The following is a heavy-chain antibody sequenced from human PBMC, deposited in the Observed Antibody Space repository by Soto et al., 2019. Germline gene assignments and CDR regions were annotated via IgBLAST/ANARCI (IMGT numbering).Heavy chain of an antibody. CDR1: GGTFSSYT. V-gene: IGHV1-69*02. CDR3: AGASASSSSGYYYYMDV. D-gene: IGHD6-6*01. CDR2: IIPILGIA. Sequence: VQLVQSGAEVKKPGSSVKVSCKASGGTFSSYTISWVRQAPGQGLEWMGRIIPILGIANYAQKFQGRVTITADKSTSTAYMELSSLRSEDTAVYYCAGASASSSSGYYYYMDVWGKGTTVTVSS. J-gene: IGHJ6*03.